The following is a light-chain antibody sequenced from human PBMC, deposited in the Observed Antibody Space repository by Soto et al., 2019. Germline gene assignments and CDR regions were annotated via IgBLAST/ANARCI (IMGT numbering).Light chain of an antibody. CDR3: SSYASSCTLV. Sequence: QSALTQPASVSGSPGQSITISCTGTSSDVGGYNYVSWYQQHPGKAPQLMIYDVSKRPSGVSNRFSGSKSGNTASLTISGLQAEDEADYYCSSYASSCTLVFGGGTQLTVL. CDR1: SSDVGGYNY. J-gene: IGLJ2*01. V-gene: IGLV2-14*01. CDR2: DVS.